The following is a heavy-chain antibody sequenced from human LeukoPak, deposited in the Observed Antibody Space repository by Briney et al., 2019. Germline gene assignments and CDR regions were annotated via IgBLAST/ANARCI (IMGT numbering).Heavy chain of an antibody. Sequence: GGSLRLSCAASGFSLSSYAMSWVRQAPGKGLEWVSATSSSDSGTYYADSVRGRFTISRDNSKNTLYLQMNSLRAEDTALYYCARDGYFGSDSVTGAGALGDYYMDVWGKGTTVTVSS. J-gene: IGHJ6*03. CDR2: TSSSDSGT. CDR3: ARDGYFGSDSVTGAGALGDYYMDV. CDR1: GFSLSSYA. D-gene: IGHD3-9*01. V-gene: IGHV3-23*01.